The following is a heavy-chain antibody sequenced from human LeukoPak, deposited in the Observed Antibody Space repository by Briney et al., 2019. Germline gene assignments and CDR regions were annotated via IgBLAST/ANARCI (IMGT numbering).Heavy chain of an antibody. V-gene: IGHV4-59*01. CDR2: VDHTGST. D-gene: IGHD6-13*01. J-gene: IGHJ6*03. Sequence: SETLSLTCSVSDDSITMYYWTWIRQPPGKGLEWIGYVDHTGSTNFNPSLNGRVSISRDTTKNLFSLRLRSVTAADTAVYFCARGRVSSSTWYSTYYYYFYMDLWGKGTTVTVSS. CDR1: DDSITMYY. CDR3: ARGRVSSSTWYSTYYYYFYMDL.